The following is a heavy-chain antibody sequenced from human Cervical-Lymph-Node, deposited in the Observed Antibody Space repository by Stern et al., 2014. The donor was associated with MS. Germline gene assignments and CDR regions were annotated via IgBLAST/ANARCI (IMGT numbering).Heavy chain of an antibody. CDR2: IYPGDSDT. CDR1: GYGFSDYW. D-gene: IGHD6-13*01. J-gene: IGHJ4*02. Sequence: EVQLVESGAVVRKPGDSLRISCTGSGYGFSDYWIGWVRQMPGKGLEWIGVIYPGDSDTTYSPSFEGQVTISADKSVAPAYLQWSSLKASDTAIYFCARQIEGIPGLWGQGTLVTVSS. CDR3: ARQIEGIPGL. V-gene: IGHV5-51*01.